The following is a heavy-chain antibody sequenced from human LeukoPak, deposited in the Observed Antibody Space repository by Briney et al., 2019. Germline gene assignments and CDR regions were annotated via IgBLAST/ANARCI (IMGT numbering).Heavy chain of an antibody. D-gene: IGHD5-18*01. CDR3: ARGWNTADGSYYFDY. CDR2: INPNSGGT. CDR1: GYTFTGYY. J-gene: IGHJ4*02. Sequence: ASVKVSCKASGYTFTGYYMHWVRQAPGQGLEWMGWINPNSGGTNYAQKFQGRVTMTRDTSISTAYMELSRLRSDDTAVYYCARGWNTADGSYYFDYWGQGTLVIASS. V-gene: IGHV1-2*02.